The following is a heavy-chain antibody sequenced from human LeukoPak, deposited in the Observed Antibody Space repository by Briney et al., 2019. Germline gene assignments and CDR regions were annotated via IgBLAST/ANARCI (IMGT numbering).Heavy chain of an antibody. J-gene: IGHJ4*02. Sequence: SETLSLTCTVSGGSISSYYWSWIRQPPGKGLEWIGYIYYSGSTNYNPSLKSRVTISVDTSKNQFSLKLSSVTAADTAVYYCARETGVGGSPDYWGQGTLVTVSS. V-gene: IGHV4-59*12. CDR3: ARETGVGGSPDY. CDR1: GGSISSYY. CDR2: IYYSGST. D-gene: IGHD1-26*01.